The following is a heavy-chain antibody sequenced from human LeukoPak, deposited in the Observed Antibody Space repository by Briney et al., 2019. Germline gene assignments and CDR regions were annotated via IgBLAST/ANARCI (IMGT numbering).Heavy chain of an antibody. J-gene: IGHJ4*02. CDR3: ARDRVSMVRGDVVY. CDR2: ISSSGSTI. D-gene: IGHD3-10*01. Sequence: PGGSLRLSCAASGITFSNYEMNWVRQAPGKGREWVSYISSSGSTIYYADSVKGRFTISRDNSTNSLYLQMNSLRAEDTAAYYCARDRVSMVRGDVVYWGQGTLVTVSS. V-gene: IGHV3-48*03. CDR1: GITFSNYE.